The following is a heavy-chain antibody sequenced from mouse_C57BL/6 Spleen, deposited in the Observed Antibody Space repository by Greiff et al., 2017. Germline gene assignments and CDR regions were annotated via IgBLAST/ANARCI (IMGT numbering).Heavy chain of an antibody. CDR2: IHPNSGST. CDR1: GYTFTSYW. Sequence: QVQLQQPGAELVKPGASVTLSCKASGYTFTSYWMHWVKQRTGQGLEWIGMIHPNSGSTNYNEKFKSKATLTVDKSSSTAYMQLSSLTSEDSAVYYCARLLDYGNWWARDYWGQGTSVTVSS. V-gene: IGHV1-64*01. J-gene: IGHJ4*01. D-gene: IGHD2-1*01. CDR3: ARLLDYGNWWARDY.